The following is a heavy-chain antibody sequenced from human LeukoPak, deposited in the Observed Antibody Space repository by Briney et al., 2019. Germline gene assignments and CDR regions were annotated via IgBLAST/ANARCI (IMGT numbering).Heavy chain of an antibody. D-gene: IGHD4-17*01. CDR3: AREATGTDYGDGKRFDP. Sequence: KSSETLSLTCAVYGGSFSGYYWSWIRQPPGKGLEWIGEINHSGSTNYNPSLKSRVTISVDTSKNQFSLKLSSVTAADTAVYYCAREATGTDYGDGKRFDPWGQGTLVTVSS. V-gene: IGHV4-34*01. J-gene: IGHJ5*02. CDR2: INHSGST. CDR1: GGSFSGYY.